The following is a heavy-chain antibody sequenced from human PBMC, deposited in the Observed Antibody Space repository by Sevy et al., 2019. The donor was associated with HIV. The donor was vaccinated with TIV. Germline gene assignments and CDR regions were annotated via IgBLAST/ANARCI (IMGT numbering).Heavy chain of an antibody. Sequence: SETLSLTCAVYGGSFSGYYWSWIRQPPGKGLEWIGEINHSGSTNYNPSLKSRVTISVDTSKNQFSLKLSSVTAADTAVYYRARGGALMVYARGFDYWGQGTLVTVSS. CDR3: ARGGALMVYARGFDY. CDR1: GGSFSGYY. V-gene: IGHV4-34*01. D-gene: IGHD2-8*01. CDR2: INHSGST. J-gene: IGHJ4*02.